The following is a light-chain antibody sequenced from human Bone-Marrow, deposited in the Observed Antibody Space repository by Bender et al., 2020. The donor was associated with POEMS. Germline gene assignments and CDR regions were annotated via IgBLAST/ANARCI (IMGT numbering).Light chain of an antibody. Sequence: SYELTQPPSVSVSPGQTARVTCSGDALPKQYAYWYQQKAGQAPVLVIYKDTERPSGVPDRFSGSKSGNTASLTVSGLQAEDEGDYYCAAWDDSLNGLLFGGGTKLTVL. CDR2: KDT. CDR3: AAWDDSLNGLL. V-gene: IGLV3-25*02. J-gene: IGLJ3*02. CDR1: ALPKQY.